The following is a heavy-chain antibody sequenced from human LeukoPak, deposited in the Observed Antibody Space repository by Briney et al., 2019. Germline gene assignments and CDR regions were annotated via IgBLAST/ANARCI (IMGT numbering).Heavy chain of an antibody. CDR1: GGSISRYY. CDR3: ARDDRSLISFDWYFDL. Sequence: SETLSLTCTVSGGSISRYYWSWIRQPAGKGLEWIGRIYTSGSTNYNPSLKSRVTMSVDTSKNQFSLKLSSVTAADTAVYYCARDDRSLISFDWYFDLWGRGTLVTVST. J-gene: IGHJ2*01. V-gene: IGHV4-4*07. D-gene: IGHD6-13*01. CDR2: IYTSGST.